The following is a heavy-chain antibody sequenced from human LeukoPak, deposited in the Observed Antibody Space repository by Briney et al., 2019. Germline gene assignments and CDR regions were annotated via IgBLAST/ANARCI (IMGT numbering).Heavy chain of an antibody. Sequence: SQTLSLTCTVSGGSISSGGYYWSWIRQHPGKGLEWIGYIYYSGSTYYNPSPKSRVTISVDTSKNQFSLKLSSVTAADTAVYYCARDRQNYDFWSGYYNAYYYGMDVWGQGTTVTVSS. D-gene: IGHD3-3*01. CDR3: ARDRQNYDFWSGYYNAYYYGMDV. J-gene: IGHJ6*02. V-gene: IGHV4-31*03. CDR2: IYYSGST. CDR1: GGSISSGGYY.